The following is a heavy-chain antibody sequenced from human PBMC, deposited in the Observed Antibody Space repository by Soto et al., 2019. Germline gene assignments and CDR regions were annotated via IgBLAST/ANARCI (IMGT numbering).Heavy chain of an antibody. D-gene: IGHD5-12*01. CDR1: GGSISSGGYY. Sequence: SETLSLTCAVSGGSISSGGYYWSWIRQHPGKGLEWIGYIYYSGSTNYNPSLKSRVTISVDTSKNQFSLKLSSVTAADTAVYYWARHQTPVDIVATTNWFDPWGQGTLVTVSS. V-gene: IGHV4-31*11. CDR3: ARHQTPVDIVATTNWFDP. J-gene: IGHJ5*02. CDR2: IYYSGST.